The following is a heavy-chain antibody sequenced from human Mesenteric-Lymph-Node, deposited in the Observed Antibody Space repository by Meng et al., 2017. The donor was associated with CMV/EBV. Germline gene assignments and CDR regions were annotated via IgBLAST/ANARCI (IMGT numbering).Heavy chain of an antibody. V-gene: IGHV3-48*04. CDR2: ISSSSSII. CDR1: GFTFSIYS. J-gene: IGHJ5*02. D-gene: IGHD4-11*01. Sequence: GESLKISCAASGFTFSIYSMNWVRQAPGKGLEWVSYISSSSSIIYYADSVKGPFTISRDNAKNLLYLQMNSLRAEDTAIYYCARDVPDPYDYSNYRLDPWGQGTLVTVSS. CDR3: ARDVPDPYDYSNYRLDP.